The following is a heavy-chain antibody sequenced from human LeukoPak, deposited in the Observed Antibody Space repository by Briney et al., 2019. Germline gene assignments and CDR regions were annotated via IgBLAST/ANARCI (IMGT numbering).Heavy chain of an antibody. CDR2: ISAYNGNT. CDR1: GYTFTSYG. D-gene: IGHD4-17*01. Sequence: ASVKVSCKASGYTFTSYGISWVRQAPGQGLEWMGRISAYNGNTNYAQKLQGRVTMTTDTSTSTAYMELRSLRSDDTAVYYCARDNYGDYVFYAFDIWGQGTMVTVSS. CDR3: ARDNYGDYVFYAFDI. J-gene: IGHJ3*02. V-gene: IGHV1-18*01.